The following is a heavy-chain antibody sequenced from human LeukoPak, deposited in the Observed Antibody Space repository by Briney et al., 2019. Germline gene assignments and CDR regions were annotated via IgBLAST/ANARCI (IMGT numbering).Heavy chain of an antibody. V-gene: IGHV1-69*01. CDR2: IIAIFGTA. CDR1: GGTFRSYA. Sequence: ASVKVSCKASGGTFRSYAISWVRQAPGQGLEWMGGIIAIFGTANYAQKFQGRVTITADESTSTAYMELSSLRSEDTAVYYCAVGSGWLTYYFDYWGQGTLVTVSS. CDR3: AVGSGWLTYYFDY. D-gene: IGHD6-19*01. J-gene: IGHJ4*02.